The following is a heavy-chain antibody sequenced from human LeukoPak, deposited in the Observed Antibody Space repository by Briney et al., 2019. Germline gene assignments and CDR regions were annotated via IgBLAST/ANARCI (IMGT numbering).Heavy chain of an antibody. CDR2: IYYSGST. CDR3: ARPGYCSGGSCYGAFDI. CDR1: GGSISSSSSY. J-gene: IGHJ3*02. Sequence: PSETLSLTCTVSGGSISSSSSYWGWLRQPPGKGLEWIGSIYYSGSTYYNPSLKSRVTISVDTSKNQFSLKLSSVTAADTAVYYCARPGYCSGGSCYGAFDIWGQGTMVTVSS. V-gene: IGHV4-39*01. D-gene: IGHD2-15*01.